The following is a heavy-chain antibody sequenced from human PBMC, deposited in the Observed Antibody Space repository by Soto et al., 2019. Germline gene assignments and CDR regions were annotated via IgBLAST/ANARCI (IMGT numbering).Heavy chain of an antibody. CDR3: ARDFTMVRGVPHYYYYMDV. J-gene: IGHJ6*03. Sequence: QVQLVQSGAEVKKPGASVKVSCKASGYTFTSYAMHWVRQAPGQRLEWMGWINAGNGNTKYSQKFQGRVTITRDTAARTAYMELSSLRSEDTAVYYCARDFTMVRGVPHYYYYMDVWGKGTTVTGAS. CDR2: INAGNGNT. D-gene: IGHD3-10*01. CDR1: GYTFTSYA. V-gene: IGHV1-3*01.